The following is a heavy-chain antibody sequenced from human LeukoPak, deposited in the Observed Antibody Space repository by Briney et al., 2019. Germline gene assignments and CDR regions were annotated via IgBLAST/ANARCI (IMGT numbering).Heavy chain of an antibody. D-gene: IGHD3-10*01. V-gene: IGHV4-59*01. Sequence: SETLSLTCTVSGGSISSYYWSWIRQPPGKGLEWIGYIYYSGSTNYNPSLKSRVTISVDTSKNQFSLKLSSVTAADTAVCYCARDGRGFDYWGQGTLVTVSS. J-gene: IGHJ4*02. CDR3: ARDGRGFDY. CDR1: GGSISSYY. CDR2: IYYSGST.